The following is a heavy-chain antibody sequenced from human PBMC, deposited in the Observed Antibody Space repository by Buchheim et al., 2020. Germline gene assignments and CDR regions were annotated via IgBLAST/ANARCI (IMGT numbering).Heavy chain of an antibody. V-gene: IGHV1-46*01. CDR2: INPSDGST. J-gene: IGHJ4*02. CDR3: ARSTQWRPDY. D-gene: IGHD6-19*01. Sequence: QVQLVQSGAEVKKPGASVTVSCKASGYTFTSYYMHWVRQAPGQGLEWMGIINPSDGSTNYAQKFQGRVTITADKSTSTAYMELSSLRSEDTAVYYCARSTQWRPDYWGQGTL. CDR1: GYTFTSYY.